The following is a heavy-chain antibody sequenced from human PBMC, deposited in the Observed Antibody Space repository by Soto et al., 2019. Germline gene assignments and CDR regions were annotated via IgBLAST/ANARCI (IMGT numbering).Heavy chain of an antibody. J-gene: IGHJ4*02. V-gene: IGHV4-39*01. CDR1: GGSISSSNYY. CDR2: IYYSGST. CDR3: ASVIVLTGYPYYFDF. Sequence: SETLSLTCAVFGGSISSSNYYWGWIRQPPGKGLEWIGSIYYSGSTYNNPSLKSRVTISLDTSKNQFSLKLDSVTAADTAVYYCASVIVLTGYPYYFDFWGQGALVTVSS. D-gene: IGHD3-9*01.